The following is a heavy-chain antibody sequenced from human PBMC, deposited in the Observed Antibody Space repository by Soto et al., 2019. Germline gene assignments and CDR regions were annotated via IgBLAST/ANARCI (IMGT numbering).Heavy chain of an antibody. CDR2: ISGSGGST. D-gene: IGHD3-3*01. J-gene: IGHJ4*02. CDR3: AKDRVFGVVIIEHDY. CDR1: GFTFSSYA. Sequence: PGGSLRLSCAASGFTFSSYAMSWVRQAPGKGLEWVSAISGSGGSTYYADSVKGRFTISRDNSKNTLYLQMNSLRAEDTAVYHCAKDRVFGVVIIEHDYWGQGTLVTVSS. V-gene: IGHV3-23*01.